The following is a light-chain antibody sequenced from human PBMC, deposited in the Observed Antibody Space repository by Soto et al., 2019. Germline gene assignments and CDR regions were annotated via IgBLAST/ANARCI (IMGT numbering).Light chain of an antibody. CDR3: QQTYSTPRLT. CDR2: AAS. CDR1: QSISTY. J-gene: IGKJ4*01. Sequence: DIQMTQSPSSLSAFMGDRVTITCRAAQSISTYLNWYQRKHGEAPKLLIYAASNLQSGVPSRFSGSGSATDFALTISGLQPDDFATYYCQQTYSTPRLTFGGGTKV. V-gene: IGKV1-39*01.